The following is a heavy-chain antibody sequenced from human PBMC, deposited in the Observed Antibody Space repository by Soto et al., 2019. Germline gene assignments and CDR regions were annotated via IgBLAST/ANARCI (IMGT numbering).Heavy chain of an antibody. CDR3: ARDLADSSGYYYPYYYYGMDV. V-gene: IGHV1-3*01. CDR1: GYTFTSYA. D-gene: IGHD3-22*01. CDR2: INAGNGNT. Sequence: QVQLVQSGAEVKKPGASVKVSCKASGYTFTSYAMHWVRQAPGQRLERMGWINAGNGNTKYSQKFQGRVTITRDTSASTAYMELSSLRSEDTAVYYCARDLADSSGYYYPYYYYGMDVWGQGTTVTVSS. J-gene: IGHJ6*02.